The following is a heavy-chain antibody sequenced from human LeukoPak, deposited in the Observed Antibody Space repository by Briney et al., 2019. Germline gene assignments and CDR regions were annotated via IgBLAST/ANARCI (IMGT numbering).Heavy chain of an antibody. D-gene: IGHD3-22*01. V-gene: IGHV3-53*01. CDR3: ARALTYCYDSSGSRGAFDI. Sequence: PGGSLRLSCAASGFTVSSNYMSWVRQAPGKGLEWVSVIYSGGSTYYADSVKGRFTISRDNAKNSLYLQMNSLRAEDTAVYYCARALTYCYDSSGSRGAFDIWGQGTMVTVSS. CDR1: GFTVSSNY. CDR2: IYSGGST. J-gene: IGHJ3*02.